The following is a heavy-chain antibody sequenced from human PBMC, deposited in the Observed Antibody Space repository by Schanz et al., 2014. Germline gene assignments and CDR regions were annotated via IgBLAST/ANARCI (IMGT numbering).Heavy chain of an antibody. D-gene: IGHD1-26*01. J-gene: IGHJ6*02. CDR1: GGSISSYY. V-gene: IGHV4-4*07. CDR2: IYTSGNA. CDR3: ARLGVGDKAYYYYGTDV. Sequence: QVQLQESGPGLVKPSETLSLTCTVSGGSISSYYWSWIRQPAGKGLEWIGRIYTSGNANYNPSLKGRVTMSVDTSKNQFSLKLSAVTAADTAVYYCARLGVGDKAYYYYGTDVWGQGTTVLVSS.